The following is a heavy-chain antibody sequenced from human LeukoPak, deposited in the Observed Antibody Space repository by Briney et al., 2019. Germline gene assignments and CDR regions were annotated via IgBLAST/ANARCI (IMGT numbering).Heavy chain of an antibody. CDR2: ISSSGSTI. V-gene: IGHV3-48*03. CDR1: GFTFSSYE. J-gene: IGHJ4*02. D-gene: IGHD3-10*01. Sequence: GGSLRLSCAASGFTFSSYEMNWVRQAPGKGLEWVSYISSSGSTIYYADSVKGRFTISRDNAKNSLYLQMNSLRAEDTAVYYCARENSIAGEPQDHWGQGTLVTVSS. CDR3: ARENSIAGEPQDH.